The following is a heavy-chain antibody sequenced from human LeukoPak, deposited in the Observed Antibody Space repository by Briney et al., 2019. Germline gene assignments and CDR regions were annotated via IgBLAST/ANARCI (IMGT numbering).Heavy chain of an antibody. D-gene: IGHD3-9*01. Sequence: GGSLRLACAASGFTFSSYAMSWVRQAPGKGLEWVSAISGSGGSTYYADSVKGRFTISRDNSKSTLYLQMNSLRAEDTAVYYCANLRYDILTGYPTPLDYWGQGTLVTVSS. CDR1: GFTFSSYA. J-gene: IGHJ4*02. V-gene: IGHV3-23*01. CDR2: ISGSGGST. CDR3: ANLRYDILTGYPTPLDY.